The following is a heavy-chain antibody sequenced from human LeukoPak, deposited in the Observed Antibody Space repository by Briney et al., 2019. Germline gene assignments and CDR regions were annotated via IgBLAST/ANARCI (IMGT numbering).Heavy chain of an antibody. CDR2: IRSKAYGGTT. D-gene: IGHD5-18*01. CDR1: GFTFGDYA. J-gene: IGHJ4*02. V-gene: IGHV3-49*03. Sequence: GSLRLSCTASGFTFGDYAMSWFRQAPGKGLEWVGFIRSKAYGGTTEYAASVKVRLTISRDDSKSIAYLQMNSLKTEDTAVYYCTRAGSWGYSYGLHFDYWGQGTLVTVSS. CDR3: TRAGSWGYSYGLHFDY.